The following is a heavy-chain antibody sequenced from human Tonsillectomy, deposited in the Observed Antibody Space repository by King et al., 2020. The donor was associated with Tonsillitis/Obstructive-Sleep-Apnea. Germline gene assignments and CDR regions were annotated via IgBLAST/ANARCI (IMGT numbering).Heavy chain of an antibody. V-gene: IGHV1-69*10. D-gene: IGHD4-17*01. J-gene: IGHJ2*01. CDR3: GRGPRHDYGDQRRDWYFDL. CDR1: GGTFSSYA. CDR2: IIPILNIA. Sequence: VQLVQSGAELKKPGSSVKVSCKASGGTFSSYAISWVRQAPGQGLEWMGGIIPILNIANYAQKLHDRVTITADKSTNTAYMELSSLRSEDTAVYYCGRGPRHDYGDQRRDWYFDLWGRGTLVTVSS.